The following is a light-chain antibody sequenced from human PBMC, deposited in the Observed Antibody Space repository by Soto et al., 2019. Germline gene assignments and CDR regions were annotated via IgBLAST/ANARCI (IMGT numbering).Light chain of an antibody. J-gene: IGLJ7*01. CDR3: QTWGTGSAIVV. Sequence: QPVLTQSPSASASLGASVKLTCTLSSGHSNYAIAWHQQQPEKGPRYLMKVNSGGSHIKGDGIPDRFSGSSSGAERYPFISSLQSEDEADYYCQTWGTGSAIVVFGGGTKLTVL. V-gene: IGLV4-69*01. CDR2: VNSGGSH. CDR1: SGHSNYA.